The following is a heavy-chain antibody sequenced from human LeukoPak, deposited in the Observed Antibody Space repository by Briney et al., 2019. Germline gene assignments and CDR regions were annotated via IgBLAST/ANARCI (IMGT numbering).Heavy chain of an antibody. CDR2: INSGGSST. Sequence: PGGSLRLSCAASGFTFSSYWMHWVRQAPGKGLVWVSRINSGGSSTNYADSVKGRFTISRDNAKNTLYLQMNSLRAEDTAVYYCAREQTFRYGDFDAFDIWGQGTMVTVSS. CDR3: AREQTFRYGDFDAFDI. J-gene: IGHJ3*02. V-gene: IGHV3-74*01. CDR1: GFTFSSYW. D-gene: IGHD4-17*01.